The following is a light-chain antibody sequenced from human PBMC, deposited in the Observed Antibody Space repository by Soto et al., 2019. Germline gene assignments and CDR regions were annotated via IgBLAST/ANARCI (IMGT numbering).Light chain of an antibody. V-gene: IGKV1-5*01. CDR1: QSISNW. CDR3: QQYETFSGT. Sequence: DRVTITCRASQSISNWLAWYQQKPGEAPKLLIYDASALPRGVPSRFSGSGSGTKFTLTIASLQPDDFATYYCQQYETFSGTFGPGTKVDIK. J-gene: IGKJ1*01. CDR2: DAS.